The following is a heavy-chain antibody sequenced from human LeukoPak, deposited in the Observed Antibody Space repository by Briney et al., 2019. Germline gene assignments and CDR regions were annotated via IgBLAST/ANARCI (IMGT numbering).Heavy chain of an antibody. Sequence: SETLSLTCTVSGGSINSYFWTWIRQPAGKGLEWVGRIYTGGSTNYNPSLKSRVTMSVDTSKNQFSLKLNSVTAADTAVYYCARQEGGIVGPYWGQGTLVTVSS. D-gene: IGHD1-26*01. CDR3: ARQEGGIVGPY. J-gene: IGHJ4*02. V-gene: IGHV4-4*07. CDR2: IYTGGST. CDR1: GGSINSYF.